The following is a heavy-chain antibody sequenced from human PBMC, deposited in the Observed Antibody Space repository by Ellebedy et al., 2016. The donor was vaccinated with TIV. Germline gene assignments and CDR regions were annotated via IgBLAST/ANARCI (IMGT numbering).Heavy chain of an antibody. CDR2: INPNSGGT. CDR3: ARGGGAMVRGVIITNYYYGMDV. CDR1: GGTFITNA. V-gene: IGHV1-2*02. J-gene: IGHJ6*02. D-gene: IGHD3-10*01. Sequence: AASVKVSCRASGGTFITNAISWVRQAPGQGLEWMGWINPNSGGTNYATKFQGRVTMTRETSISTAYMELSSLRSDDTAVYYCARGGGAMVRGVIITNYYYGMDVWGQGTTATLSS.